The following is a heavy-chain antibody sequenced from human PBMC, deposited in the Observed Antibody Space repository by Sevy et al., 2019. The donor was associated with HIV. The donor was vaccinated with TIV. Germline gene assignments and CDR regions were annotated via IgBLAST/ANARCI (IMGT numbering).Heavy chain of an antibody. Sequence: SETLSLTCTVSGGSISSCYWSWIRQPPGKGLEWIRYIYYSRSTNYNPSLKSRVTISVDTSKNQFSLKLSSVTAADTAVYYCARVGQQLAHYYHYYYGMDVWGQGTTVTVSS. CDR1: GGSISSCY. V-gene: IGHV4-59*01. D-gene: IGHD6-13*01. J-gene: IGHJ6*02. CDR2: IYYSRST. CDR3: ARVGQQLAHYYHYYYGMDV.